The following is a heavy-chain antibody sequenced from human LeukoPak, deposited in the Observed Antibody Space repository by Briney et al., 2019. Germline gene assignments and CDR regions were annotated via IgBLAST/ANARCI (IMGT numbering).Heavy chain of an antibody. CDR3: ARESLDTSWPFYYYYYMDV. CDR1: VYTFTTYD. CDR2: MNPNSGNT. J-gene: IGHJ6*03. Sequence: ASLKVSCKASVYTFTTYDINWVRQATGQGRGWMGWMNPNSGNTGYAQKFQGRVTMTRNTSISTAYMELSSLRSEDTAVYYCARESLDTSWPFYYYYYMDVWGKGTTVTVSS. D-gene: IGHD2-2*01. V-gene: IGHV1-8*01.